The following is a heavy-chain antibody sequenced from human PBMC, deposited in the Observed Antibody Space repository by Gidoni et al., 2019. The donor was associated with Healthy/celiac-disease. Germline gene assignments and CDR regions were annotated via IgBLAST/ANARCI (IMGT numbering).Heavy chain of an antibody. D-gene: IGHD6-13*01. CDR1: GGSLSSSSYY. V-gene: IGHV4-39*07. J-gene: IGHJ6*02. CDR2: IYYSGST. CDR3: ARDSRPRAIRIAAAGTQYYYYGMDV. Sequence: QLQLQESGPGLVKPSETLSLTCTVSGGSLSSSSYYWGWIRQPPGKGLEWIGSIYYSGSTYYNPSLKSRVTISVDTSKNQFSLKLSSVTAADTAVYYCARDSRPRAIRIAAAGTQYYYYGMDVWGQGTTVTVSS.